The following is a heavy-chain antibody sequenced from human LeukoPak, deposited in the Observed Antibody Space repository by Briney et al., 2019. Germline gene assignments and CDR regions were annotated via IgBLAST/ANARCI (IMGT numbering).Heavy chain of an antibody. CDR1: GFTFSSYG. Sequence: GGSLRLSCAASGFTFSSYGMHWVRQAPGKGLEWVAFIRYDGSNKYYADSVKGRFTISRDSSKNTLYLQMNSLRAEDTAVYYCAKARRGFGVVRDYFDYWGQGTLVTVSS. CDR2: IRYDGSNK. D-gene: IGHD3-3*01. CDR3: AKARRGFGVVRDYFDY. V-gene: IGHV3-30*02. J-gene: IGHJ4*02.